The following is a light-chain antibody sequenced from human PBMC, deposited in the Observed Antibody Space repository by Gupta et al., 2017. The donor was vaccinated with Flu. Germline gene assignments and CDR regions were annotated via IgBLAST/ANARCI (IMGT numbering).Light chain of an antibody. CDR1: QEISNY. V-gene: IGKV1-9*01. J-gene: IGKJ2*01. CDR2: TAS. CDR3: QRGSSDPYT. Sequence: PSFLSASVGDRVTINCRASQEISNYLAWYQQKPGTAPKLLIYTASTLQTGVPSRFSGSGSGTEFTLTISGRQPEDFANYYCQRGSSDPYTFGQGTXLEI.